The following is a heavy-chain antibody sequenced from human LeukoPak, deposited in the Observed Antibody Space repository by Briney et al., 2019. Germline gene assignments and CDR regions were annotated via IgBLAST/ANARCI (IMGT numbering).Heavy chain of an antibody. CDR2: VYHSGST. V-gene: IGHV4-59*01. CDR1: GASIRTYY. CDR3: AASLTALRPSYYFDF. J-gene: IGHJ4*02. D-gene: IGHD6-25*01. Sequence: SETLSLTCAVSGASIRTYYWTWVRQPPGKGLERIGYVYHSGSTYYTPSLRRRVAMSIDTSENSFSLKLNSVTAADTAVYYCAASLTALRPSYYFDFWAQGIQVTVSS.